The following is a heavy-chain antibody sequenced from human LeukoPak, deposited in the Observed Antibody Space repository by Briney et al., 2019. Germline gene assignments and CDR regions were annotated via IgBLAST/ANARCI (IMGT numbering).Heavy chain of an antibody. CDR2: ISGYNGKT. Sequence: ASVKVSCKASGYTFSNYGISWVRQAPGQGLEWMGWISGYNGKTNYAQNLQGRVTVTIDTSTSTAYMELRSLRSDDTAVYYCARWSGGSDWLYHYGMDVWGQGTRSPSP. V-gene: IGHV1-18*01. CDR3: ARWSGGSDWLYHYGMDV. D-gene: IGHD6-19*01. CDR1: GYTFSNYG. J-gene: IGHJ6*02.